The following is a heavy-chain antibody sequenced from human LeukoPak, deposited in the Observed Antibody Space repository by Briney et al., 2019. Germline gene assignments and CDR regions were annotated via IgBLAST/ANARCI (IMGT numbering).Heavy chain of an antibody. CDR3: AREVEDWLPFDY. CDR1: GGSISSYY. CDR2: IYTSGST. Sequence: SETLSLTCTVSGGSISSYYWSWIRQPAGKGLEWIGRIYTSGSTNYNPSLKSRVTISVDKSKNQFSLKLSSVTAADTAVYYCAREVEDWLPFDYRGQGTLVTVSS. D-gene: IGHD3/OR15-3a*01. J-gene: IGHJ4*02. V-gene: IGHV4-4*07.